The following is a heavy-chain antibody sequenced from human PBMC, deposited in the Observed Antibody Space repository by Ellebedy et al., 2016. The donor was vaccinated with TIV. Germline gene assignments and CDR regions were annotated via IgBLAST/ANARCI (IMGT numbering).Heavy chain of an antibody. V-gene: IGHV3-30*03. J-gene: IGHJ4*02. CDR1: GFTFSSYG. CDR3: ARDAVQRYFYGVGV. Sequence: GESLKISCAASGFTFSSYGMHWVRQAPGKGLEWVALVSYDGSSNYYADSVKGRFTISRDNSKNTLSLQMNSLRGEDSAVYYCARDAVQRYFYGVGVWGQGTLVTVSS. CDR2: VSYDGSSN. D-gene: IGHD1-1*01.